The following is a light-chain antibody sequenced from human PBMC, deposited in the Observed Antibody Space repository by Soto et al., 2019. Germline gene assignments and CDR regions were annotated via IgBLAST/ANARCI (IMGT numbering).Light chain of an antibody. Sequence: DIQLTQSPSFLSASAGDRVTITCRASQDITNFLAWYQQKPGKAPELLIYGASTLHSGVPPRFSGSGSGTEFTLTISSLQPEDFVTYHCQHLNSYPYTFGQGTKVDIK. CDR2: GAS. CDR3: QHLNSYPYT. J-gene: IGKJ2*01. CDR1: QDITNF. V-gene: IGKV1-9*01.